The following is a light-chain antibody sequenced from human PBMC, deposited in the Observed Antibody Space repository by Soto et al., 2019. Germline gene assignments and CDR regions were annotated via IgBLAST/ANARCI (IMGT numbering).Light chain of an antibody. J-gene: IGKJ1*01. Sequence: EIVMTQSPVTLSLSPGDRATLSCRASQSVANNLAWFQQRPGQAPRLLVYGASATATGIPARFSGSGSGTEFTLTISSLHSEDFAVYYCQQYNDWPRTFGQGTKVEIK. CDR1: QSVANN. CDR2: GAS. CDR3: QQYNDWPRT. V-gene: IGKV3-15*01.